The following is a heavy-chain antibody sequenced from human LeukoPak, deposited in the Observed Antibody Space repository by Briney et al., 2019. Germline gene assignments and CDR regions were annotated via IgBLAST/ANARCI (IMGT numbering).Heavy chain of an antibody. CDR1: RYTLTSNG. Sequence: GGSVNVSCKASRYTLTSNGISWVRQAPGQGLEWMGWISAYNGNTNYAQKLQGRDNMNIDTSTNTAYLALRSLRSDDKAGYSRARVLLVTFGGVIENRDYWGQGTLVTVSS. V-gene: IGHV1-18*01. D-gene: IGHD3-16*02. CDR3: ARVLLVTFGGVIENRDY. CDR2: ISAYNGNT. J-gene: IGHJ4*02.